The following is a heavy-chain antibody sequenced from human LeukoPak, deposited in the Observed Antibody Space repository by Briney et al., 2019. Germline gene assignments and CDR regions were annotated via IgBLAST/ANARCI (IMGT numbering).Heavy chain of an antibody. CDR2: IWYDGSNK. Sequence: GRSLRLSCAASGFTFSSYGMHWVRQAPGKGLEWVAVIWYDGSNKYYADSVKGRFTISRDNSKNTLYLQMNSLRAEDTAVYYCAREIGGLWFGEPSVAAAGMFGDLYGMDVWGQGTTVTVSS. D-gene: IGHD3-10*01. CDR3: AREIGGLWFGEPSVAAAGMFGDLYGMDV. J-gene: IGHJ6*02. V-gene: IGHV3-33*01. CDR1: GFTFSSYG.